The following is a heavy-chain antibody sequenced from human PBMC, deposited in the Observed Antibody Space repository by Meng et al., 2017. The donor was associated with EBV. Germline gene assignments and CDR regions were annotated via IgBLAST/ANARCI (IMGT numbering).Heavy chain of an antibody. CDR3: ASESGRGFTPDY. CDR2: LIPMVGAP. CDR1: EGTFRSDA. V-gene: IGHV1-69*01. D-gene: IGHD3-10*01. J-gene: IGHJ4*02. Sequence: QVEWLRLGAEVKKPGSAVQVSCRTSEGTFRSDAVSWVRQAPGQGLEWMGGLIPMVGAPHYAQKFQGRVTIIADESTSTHSMELNSLRSEDTAMYYCASESGRGFTPDYWGQGTLVTVSS.